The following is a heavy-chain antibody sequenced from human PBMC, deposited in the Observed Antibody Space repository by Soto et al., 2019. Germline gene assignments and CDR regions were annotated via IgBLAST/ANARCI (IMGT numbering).Heavy chain of an antibody. J-gene: IGHJ4*02. V-gene: IGHV4-4*02. Sequence: QVQLQESGPGLVKPSGTLSLTCAVSGGSISSSNWWSWVRQPPGKGLEWIGEIYHSGSTNYNPSPKSRVPISVDQSKNQYSLKLSSVTAADTSVYSCARTPWDGYTGYYFDYWGQGTLVTVSS. CDR2: IYHSGST. CDR3: ARTPWDGYTGYYFDY. CDR1: GGSISSSNW. D-gene: IGHD5-18*01.